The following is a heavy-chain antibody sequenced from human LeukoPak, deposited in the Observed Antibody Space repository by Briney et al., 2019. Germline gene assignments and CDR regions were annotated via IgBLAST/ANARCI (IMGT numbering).Heavy chain of an antibody. CDR3: AATKFSFYLNV. J-gene: IGHJ6*04. D-gene: IGHD5-24*01. CDR2: FYYGGST. Sequence: ASETLSLTCSVSGGSITGVYYCWSWIRQHPGKDLEWVGHFYYGGSTDYNPSLKSRVTISPDTAMNHFSLKLSSVTAADTAVYYCAATKFSFYLNVWGKGTTVTVSA. V-gene: IGHV4-31*03. CDR1: GGSITGVYYC.